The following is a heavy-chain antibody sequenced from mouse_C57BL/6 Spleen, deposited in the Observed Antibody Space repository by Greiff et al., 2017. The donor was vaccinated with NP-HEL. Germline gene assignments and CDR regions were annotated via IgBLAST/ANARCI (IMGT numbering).Heavy chain of an antibody. D-gene: IGHD2-4*01. Sequence: VQLQQSGAELVRPGASVTLSCKASGYTFTDYEMHWVKQTPVHGLEWIGAIDPETGGTAYNQKFKGKAILTADKSSSTAYMELRSLTSEDSAVYYCTNGYYDSAWFAYWGQGTLVTVSA. V-gene: IGHV1-15*01. CDR2: IDPETGGT. CDR3: TNGYYDSAWFAY. J-gene: IGHJ3*01. CDR1: GYTFTDYE.